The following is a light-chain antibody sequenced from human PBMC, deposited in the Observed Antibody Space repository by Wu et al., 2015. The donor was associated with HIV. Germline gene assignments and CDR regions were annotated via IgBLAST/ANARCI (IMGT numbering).Light chain of an antibody. CDR1: QNITKY. J-gene: IGKJ5*01. CDR2: DVF. V-gene: IGKV3-11*01. CDR3: QQYSSWPIT. Sequence: VLTQSPGTLSLSSGQRATLSCRASQNITKYLAWYQQRLGQPPRLLIYDVFNRATGTPVRFSGSGSATAFLLTISRLEPEDFAVYYCQQYSSWPITFGQGTRLEIK.